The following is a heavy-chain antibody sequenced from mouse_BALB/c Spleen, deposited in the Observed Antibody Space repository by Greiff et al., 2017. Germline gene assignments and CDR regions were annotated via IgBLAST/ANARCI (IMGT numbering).Heavy chain of an antibody. Sequence: EVQLVESGGDLVKPGGSLKLSCAASGFTFSSYGMSWVRQTPDKRLEWVATISSGGSYTYYPDSVKGRFTISRDNAKNTLYLQMSSLKSEDTAMYYCARVHYYGYGAMDYWGQGTSVTVSS. CDR2: ISSGGSYT. D-gene: IGHD1-2*01. CDR3: ARVHYYGYGAMDY. J-gene: IGHJ4*01. CDR1: GFTFSSYG. V-gene: IGHV5-6*01.